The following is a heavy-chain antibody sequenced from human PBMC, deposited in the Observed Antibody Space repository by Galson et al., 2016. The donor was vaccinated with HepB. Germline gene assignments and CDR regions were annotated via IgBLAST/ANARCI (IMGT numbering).Heavy chain of an antibody. D-gene: IGHD3-10*01. V-gene: IGHV3-30*04. CDR1: GFTFSDYA. J-gene: IGHJ4*02. CDR3: ARGNYYGSGSYSDGAFY. Sequence: SLRLSCAASGFTFSDYAIHWVRQAPGKGLEWVSVISYHGTTAYYADSLKGRFTVSRDNSKNTLYLHLSSLRFEDTAIYYCARGNYYGSGSYSDGAFYWGQGTVVTVSS. CDR2: ISYHGTTA.